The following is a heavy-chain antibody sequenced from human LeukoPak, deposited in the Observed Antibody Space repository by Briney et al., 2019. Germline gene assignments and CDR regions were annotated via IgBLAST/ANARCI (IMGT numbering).Heavy chain of an antibody. Sequence: GGSLRLSCAASGFTFSSYAMHWVRQAPGKGLEYVSAISSNGGSTYYANSVKGRFTISRDNSKNTLYLQMGSLRAEDMAVYYCASDSGRGSYFGYFDYWGQGTLVTVSS. CDR1: GFTFSSYA. CDR3: ASDSGRGSYFGYFDY. J-gene: IGHJ4*02. D-gene: IGHD1-26*01. V-gene: IGHV3-64*01. CDR2: ISSNGGST.